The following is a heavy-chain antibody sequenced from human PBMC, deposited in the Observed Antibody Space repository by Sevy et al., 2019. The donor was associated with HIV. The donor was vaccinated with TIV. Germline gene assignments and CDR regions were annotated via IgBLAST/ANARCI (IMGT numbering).Heavy chain of an antibody. Sequence: GGSLRLSCAASGFTFSNAWMSWVRQAPGKGLEWVGRIKSKTDGGTTDYAAPVKGRFTISRDDSKNTLYLQMNSLKTEDTAVYYCTTDYIRRDGHNGLAYWGQGTLVPVSS. V-gene: IGHV3-15*01. CDR3: TTDYIRRDGHNGLAY. J-gene: IGHJ4*02. CDR1: GFTFSNAW. D-gene: IGHD2-8*01. CDR2: IKSKTDGGTT.